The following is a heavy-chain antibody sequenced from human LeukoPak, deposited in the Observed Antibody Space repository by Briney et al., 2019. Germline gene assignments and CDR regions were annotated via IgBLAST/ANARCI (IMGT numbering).Heavy chain of an antibody. Sequence: SETLSLTCTVSGGSISSSYWSWIRQPPGEGLEWIGYAYYSGSTNYNPSLKSRVTISVDTSKNQFSLKLSSVTAADTAVYYCARHVWLQPFDYWGQGTLVTVSS. J-gene: IGHJ4*02. CDR3: ARHVWLQPFDY. CDR1: GGSISSSY. D-gene: IGHD3-9*01. CDR2: AYYSGST. V-gene: IGHV4-59*08.